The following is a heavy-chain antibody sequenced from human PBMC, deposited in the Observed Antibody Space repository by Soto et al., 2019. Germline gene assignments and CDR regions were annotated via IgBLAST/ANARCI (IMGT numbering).Heavy chain of an antibody. CDR3: APVFGPTRGGWFDP. D-gene: IGHD3-3*01. CDR2: ISSSSSYI. J-gene: IGHJ5*02. Sequence: SLRLSCAASGFTFSSYSMNWVRQAPGKGLEWVSSISSSSSYIYYADSVKGRFTISRDNAKNSLYLQMNSLRAEDTAVYYCAPVFGPTRGGWFDPWGQGTLVTVSS. V-gene: IGHV3-21*04. CDR1: GFTFSSYS.